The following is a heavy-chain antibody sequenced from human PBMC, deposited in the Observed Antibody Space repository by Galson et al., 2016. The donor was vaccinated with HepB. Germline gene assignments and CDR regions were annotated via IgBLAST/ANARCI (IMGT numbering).Heavy chain of an antibody. CDR3: ARGLVLAATEYDALDI. CDR1: GFTFSSYA. V-gene: IGHV3-30*04. D-gene: IGHD2-15*01. CDR2: ISNDGINR. Sequence: SLRLSCAASGFTFSSYAMHWVRQAPGKGLEWVAVISNDGINRHYADSVKGRFTVSRDNSKNTLYLQMNSLRTEDTAVFYCARGLVLAATEYDALDIWGQGTMVTVSS. J-gene: IGHJ3*02.